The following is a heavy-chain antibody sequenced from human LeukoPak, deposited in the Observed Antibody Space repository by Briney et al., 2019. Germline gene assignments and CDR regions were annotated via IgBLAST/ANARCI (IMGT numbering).Heavy chain of an antibody. D-gene: IGHD3-9*01. Sequence: NPSETLSLTCTVSGGSISSYYWSWIRQPPGKGLEWIGYIHYSGSTNYNPSLKSRVTISEDTSKNQFSLKLSSVTAADTAVYYCARMGDFDLLTGSWFDPWGQGTLVTVSS. CDR1: GGSISSYY. CDR2: IHYSGST. CDR3: ARMGDFDLLTGSWFDP. J-gene: IGHJ5*02. V-gene: IGHV4-59*01.